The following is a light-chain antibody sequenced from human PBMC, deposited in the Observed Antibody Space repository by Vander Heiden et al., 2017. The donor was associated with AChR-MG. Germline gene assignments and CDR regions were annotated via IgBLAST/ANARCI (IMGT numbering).Light chain of an antibody. V-gene: IGKV3-20*01. Sequence: ELVFPPSPRTLSLSPGASDTLACRASQSVTSGYLAWYQQKPGQAPRLLSDGAASRATGSPDRFSGSGSGTDFTLTISRLEPEDCAVYSCQQYGTSPWTFGQGTKVEIK. CDR2: GAA. CDR1: QSVTSGY. CDR3: QQYGTSPWT. J-gene: IGKJ1*01.